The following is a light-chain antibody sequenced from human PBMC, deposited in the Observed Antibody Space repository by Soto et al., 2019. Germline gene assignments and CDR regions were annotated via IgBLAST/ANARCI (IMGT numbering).Light chain of an antibody. J-gene: IGLJ2*01. CDR2: LEGSGNY. CDR1: SGHSSYI. CDR3: ETWNSNTVI. Sequence: QLVLTQSSSASASLGSSVKLTCTLTSGHSSYIIAWHQQPPGKAPRYLMKLEGSGNYNKGSGIPDRFSGSSSGADRYLTISNLQFEDEADYYCETWNSNTVIFGGGTKLTVL. V-gene: IGLV4-60*02.